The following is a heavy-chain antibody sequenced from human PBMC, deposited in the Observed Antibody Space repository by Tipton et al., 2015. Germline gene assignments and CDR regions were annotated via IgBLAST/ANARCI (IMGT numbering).Heavy chain of an antibody. Sequence: LRLSCAVSGGSIRTSLNYWAWISQQPGKGLEWIGYIYYSGTTYYSPSFKSRLSISLDTSRNHFSLDLTSVTAADSAVYYCAGSADTYFDSWGQGTLVTVSS. J-gene: IGHJ4*02. CDR2: IYYSGTT. CDR1: GGSIRTSLNY. D-gene: IGHD6-25*01. V-gene: IGHV4-31*02. CDR3: AGSADTYFDS.